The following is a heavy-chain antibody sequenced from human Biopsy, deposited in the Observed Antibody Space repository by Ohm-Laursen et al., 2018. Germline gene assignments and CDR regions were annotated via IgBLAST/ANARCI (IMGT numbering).Heavy chain of an antibody. D-gene: IGHD3-16*01. Sequence: SLRLSCAASGFTFTNHWMSWIRQAPGKGLEWVGRIKSKFDGETTDYAAPVKGRFIISRDDSKSTLFLQMNSLKAEDTGVYFCSTGGGDFYYNGMDVWGQGTTVTVSS. V-gene: IGHV3-15*01. CDR3: STGGGDFYYNGMDV. CDR1: GFTFTNHW. J-gene: IGHJ6*02. CDR2: IKSKFDGETT.